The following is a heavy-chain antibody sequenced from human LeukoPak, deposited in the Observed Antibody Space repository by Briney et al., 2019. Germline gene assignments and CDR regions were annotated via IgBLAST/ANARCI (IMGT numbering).Heavy chain of an antibody. CDR3: AKDPHTGYSFAY. D-gene: IGHD5-18*01. J-gene: IGHJ4*02. Sequence: TGGSLRLSCAASGFTFSTYYMHWVRQAPGKGLEWVSSLSGSGGSTYYADSVKGRFTISRDNSKNTLYLQMNSLRVEDTAVYYCAKDPHTGYSFAYWGQGTLVTVSS. V-gene: IGHV3-23*01. CDR2: LSGSGGST. CDR1: GFTFSTYY.